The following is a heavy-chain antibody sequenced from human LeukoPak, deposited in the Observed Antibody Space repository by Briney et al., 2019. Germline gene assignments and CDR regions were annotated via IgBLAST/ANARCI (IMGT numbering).Heavy chain of an antibody. CDR3: AREDTAMVTPIH. D-gene: IGHD5-18*01. CDR2: ISAYNGNT. Sequence: ASVKVSCKASGYTFTSYGISWVRQTPGQGLGWMGWISAYNGNTNYAQKLQGRVTMTTDTSTSTAYMELRSLRSDDTAVYYCAREDTAMVTPIHWGQGTLVTVSS. V-gene: IGHV1-18*01. CDR1: GYTFTSYG. J-gene: IGHJ4*02.